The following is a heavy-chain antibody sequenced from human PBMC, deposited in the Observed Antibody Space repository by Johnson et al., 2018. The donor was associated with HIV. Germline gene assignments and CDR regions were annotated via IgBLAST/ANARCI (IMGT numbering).Heavy chain of an antibody. CDR3: ARYRPSDIGGGDCDAFDI. CDR1: GFTFSDAW. J-gene: IGHJ3*02. Sequence: MQLVESGGGLVKPGGSLRLSCAASGFTFSDAWMNWVRQAPGKGLEWVGRVKSKTDGGTTDYAAPVKGRFTISRDGSKNTMYLQMNSLRAEETAVYYCARYRPSDIGGGDCDAFDIWGQGTMVTVSS. CDR2: VKSKTDGGTT. D-gene: IGHD2-21*02. V-gene: IGHV3-15*01.